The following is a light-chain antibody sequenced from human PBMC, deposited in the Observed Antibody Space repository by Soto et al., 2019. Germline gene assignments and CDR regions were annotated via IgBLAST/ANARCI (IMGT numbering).Light chain of an antibody. V-gene: IGKV3-15*01. Sequence: IVMTQSPAPLSGSPRARVSISCRASQSVFNNLAWYQQKPGQAPRLLIYGASTRATDIPARFSGSGSGTEFALTIDSLQSEDSAVYFCQQFNGCHRTFGQGAKVDI. CDR1: QSVFNN. CDR2: GAS. J-gene: IGKJ1*01. CDR3: QQFNGCHRT.